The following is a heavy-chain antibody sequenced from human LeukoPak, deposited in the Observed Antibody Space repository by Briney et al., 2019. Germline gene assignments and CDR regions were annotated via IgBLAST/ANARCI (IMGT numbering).Heavy chain of an antibody. CDR3: ARSAEENDAFDI. CDR2: IYYSGST. Sequence: PSETLSLTCTVSGDSVSTYYWSWIRQHPGKGLEWIGYIYYSGSTYYNPSLKSRVTISVDTSKNQFSLKLSSVTAADTAVYYCARSAEENDAFDIWGQGTMVTVSS. CDR1: GDSVSTYY. J-gene: IGHJ3*02. V-gene: IGHV4-59*06.